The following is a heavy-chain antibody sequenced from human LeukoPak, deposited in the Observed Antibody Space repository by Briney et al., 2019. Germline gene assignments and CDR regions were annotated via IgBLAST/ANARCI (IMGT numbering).Heavy chain of an antibody. CDR3: AKDIVAEYYYDSSSFY. Sequence: GGSLRLSCAASVFTFDDYAMHWARQAPGKGLEWVSLISGDGGSTYYADSVKGRFTISRDNSKNSLYLQMNSLRTEDTALYYCAKDIVAEYYYDSSSFYWGQGTLVTVSS. V-gene: IGHV3-43*02. J-gene: IGHJ4*02. D-gene: IGHD3-22*01. CDR1: VFTFDDYA. CDR2: ISGDGGST.